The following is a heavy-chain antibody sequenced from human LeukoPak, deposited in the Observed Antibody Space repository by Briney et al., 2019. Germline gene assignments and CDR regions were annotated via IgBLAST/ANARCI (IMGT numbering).Heavy chain of an antibody. D-gene: IGHD1-26*01. CDR2: FDPEDGET. J-gene: IGHJ4*02. CDR1: GYTLTELS. Sequence: ASVKVSCKVSGYTLTELSMHWVRQAPGKGLEWMGGFDPEDGETIYAQKFQGRVTMTEDTSTDTAYMELSSLRSEDTAVYYCATGLWGWELLAADYWGQGTLVTVSS. CDR3: ATGLWGWELLAADY. V-gene: IGHV1-24*01.